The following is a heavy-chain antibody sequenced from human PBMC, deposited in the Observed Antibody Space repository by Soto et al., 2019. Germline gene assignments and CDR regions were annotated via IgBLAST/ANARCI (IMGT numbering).Heavy chain of an antibody. Sequence: PSETLSLTCTVSGGSISSGGYYWSWIRQHPGKGLEWIGYIYYSGSTYYNPSLKSRVTISVDTSKNQFSLKLSSVTAADTVVYYCAREDRPGVGVVYYGMDVWGQGTTVTVSS. J-gene: IGHJ6*02. D-gene: IGHD3-3*01. CDR1: GGSISSGGYY. CDR2: IYYSGST. CDR3: AREDRPGVGVVYYGMDV. V-gene: IGHV4-31*03.